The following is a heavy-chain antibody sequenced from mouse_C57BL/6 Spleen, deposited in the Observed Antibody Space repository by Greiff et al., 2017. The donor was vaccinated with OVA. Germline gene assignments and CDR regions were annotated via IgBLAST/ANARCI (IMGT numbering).Heavy chain of an antibody. J-gene: IGHJ4*01. V-gene: IGHV1-82*01. CDR1: GYAFSSSW. D-gene: IGHD3-2*02. Sequence: VMLVESGPELVKPGASVKISCKASGYAFSSSWMNWVKQRPGKGLEWIGRIYPGDGDTNYNGKFKGKATLTADKSSSTAYMQLSSLTSEDSAVYFCARPRPDAMDYWGQGTSVTVSS. CDR2: IYPGDGDT. CDR3: ARPRPDAMDY.